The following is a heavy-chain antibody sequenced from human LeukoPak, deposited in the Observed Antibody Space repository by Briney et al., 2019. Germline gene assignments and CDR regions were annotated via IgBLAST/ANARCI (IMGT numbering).Heavy chain of an antibody. CDR1: GFTFNSYA. CDR2: ISGSGGST. J-gene: IGHJ3*02. V-gene: IGHV3-23*01. D-gene: IGHD5-18*01. Sequence: GGFLRLSCAASGFTFNSYAMNWVRQAPGKGLEWVSAISGSGGSTYYADSVKGRFTISRDNSKNTLYLQMNSLRAEDTAVYYCAKDRIDSYRAVGYDAFDIWGQGTMVTVSS. CDR3: AKDRIDSYRAVGYDAFDI.